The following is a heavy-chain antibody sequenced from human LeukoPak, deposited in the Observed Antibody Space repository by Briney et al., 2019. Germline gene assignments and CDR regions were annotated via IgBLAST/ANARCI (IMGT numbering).Heavy chain of an antibody. CDR3: VHSSGWYGGYAFDI. D-gene: IGHD6-19*01. CDR2: IYPGDSDT. CDR1: GYIINSYW. V-gene: IGHV5-51*01. J-gene: IGHJ3*02. Sequence: GESLKISCKGSGYIINSYWIGWVRQMPGKGLERMGIIYPGDSDTRYSPSFQGQVTISADKSNSTAYLQWSSLKASDTAMYYCVHSSGWYGGYAFDIWGQGTMVTVSS.